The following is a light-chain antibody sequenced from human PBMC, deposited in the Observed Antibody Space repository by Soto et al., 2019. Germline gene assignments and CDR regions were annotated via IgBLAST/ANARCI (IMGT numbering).Light chain of an antibody. CDR2: DAS. V-gene: IGKV1-5*01. CDR3: QQYNVYSRT. CDR1: QSISSW. J-gene: IGKJ1*01. Sequence: DIQMTQSPSTLSASVGDRFTITFRASQSISSWLAWYQQKPGKAPKLLIYDASSLESGVPSRFSGSGSGTEFTLTISSLQPDDFATYYCQQYNVYSRTFGQGTKVDIK.